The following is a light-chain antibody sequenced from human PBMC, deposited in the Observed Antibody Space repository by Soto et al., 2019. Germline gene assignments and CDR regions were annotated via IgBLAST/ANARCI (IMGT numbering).Light chain of an antibody. CDR3: QQSFSTPSTWT. Sequence: DIQMTQSPSSLSASVGDRVTITCRASQNIRTYLSWYQQEPGKAPKLLIYAASSLQNGVPSRFSGSGSGTEFTLNVSSLQPEDFATYFWQQSFSTPSTWTFGQGTKVDIK. CDR1: QNIRTY. V-gene: IGKV1-39*01. CDR2: AAS. J-gene: IGKJ1*01.